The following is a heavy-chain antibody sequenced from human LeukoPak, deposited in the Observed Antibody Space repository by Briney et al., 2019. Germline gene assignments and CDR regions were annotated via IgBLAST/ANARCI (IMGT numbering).Heavy chain of an antibody. D-gene: IGHD6-13*01. Sequence: SETLSLTCTVSSGSITNYYWSWIRQPPGKGLEWIGYKDHSGSTNYNRSLKSRVTISVDTSKNQFSLKLSSVTAADTAVYYCARVYYSSSYDYWYFDLWGRGTLVTVSS. V-gene: IGHV4-59*01. CDR2: KDHSGST. J-gene: IGHJ2*01. CDR3: ARVYYSSSYDYWYFDL. CDR1: SGSITNYY.